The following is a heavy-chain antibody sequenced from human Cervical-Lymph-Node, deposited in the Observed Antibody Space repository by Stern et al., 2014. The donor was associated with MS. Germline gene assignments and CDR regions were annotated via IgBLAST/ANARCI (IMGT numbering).Heavy chain of an antibody. CDR3: ARQRYLDY. CDR1: GYTFTSYW. CDR2: IFPGGSDI. J-gene: IGHJ4*02. V-gene: IGHV5-51*01. Sequence: VQLVQSGPEVKRPGESLKISCQASGYTFTSYWIGWVRQMPGKGLEWIAIIFPGGSDIRYSPSFQAQVTPPADKSTSTASLQWNNLKAPDTAIYYCARQRYLDYWGQGTRVTVSS.